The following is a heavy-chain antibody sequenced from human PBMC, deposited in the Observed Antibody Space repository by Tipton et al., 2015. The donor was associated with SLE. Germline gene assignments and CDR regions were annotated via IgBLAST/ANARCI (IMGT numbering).Heavy chain of an antibody. CDR3: ARGGGTGYSSGRVRNYYYGMDV. J-gene: IGHJ6*02. V-gene: IGHV4-59*01. D-gene: IGHD6-19*01. Sequence: LRLSCAASGFTFSSYAMSWVRQAPGKGLEWIGYIYYSGSTNYNPSLESRVTISLDTSKNQFSLNLSSVTAADTAVYYCARGGGTGYSSGRVRNYYYGMDVWGQGTTVTVSS. CDR2: IYYSGST. CDR1: GFTFSSYA.